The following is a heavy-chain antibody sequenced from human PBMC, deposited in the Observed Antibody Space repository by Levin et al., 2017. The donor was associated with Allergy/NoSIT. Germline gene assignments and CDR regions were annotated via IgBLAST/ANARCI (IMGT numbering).Heavy chain of an antibody. D-gene: IGHD2-2*03. V-gene: IGHV3-33*01. CDR1: GFTFSSYG. CDR2: IWYDGSNK. Sequence: GGSLRLSCAASGFTFSSYGMHWVRQAPGKGLEWVAVIWYDGSNKYYADSVKGRFTISRDNSKNTLYLQMNSLRAEDTAVYYCARELDIVVVPAATHSYYYGMDVWGQGTTVTVSS. J-gene: IGHJ6*02. CDR3: ARELDIVVVPAATHSYYYGMDV.